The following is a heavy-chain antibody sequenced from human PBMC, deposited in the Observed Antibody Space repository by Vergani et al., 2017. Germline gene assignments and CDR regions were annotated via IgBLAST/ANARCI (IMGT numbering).Heavy chain of an antibody. D-gene: IGHD5-24*01. CDR2: ISYDGSNK. V-gene: IGHV3-30*18. CDR1: GFTFSSYA. J-gene: IGHJ4*02. Sequence: VQLVESGGGLVQPGGSLRLSCAASGFTFSSYAMSWVRQAPGKGLEWVAVISYDGSNKYYADSVKGRFTISRDNSKNTLYLQMNSLRAEDTAVYYCAKGRWLLDWYDYWGQGTLVTVSS. CDR3: AKGRWLLDWYDY.